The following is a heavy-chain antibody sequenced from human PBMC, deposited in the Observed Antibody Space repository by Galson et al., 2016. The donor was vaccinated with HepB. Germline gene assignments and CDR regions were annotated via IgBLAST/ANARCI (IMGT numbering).Heavy chain of an antibody. V-gene: IGHV1-8*01. CDR2: MSPNSGDT. Sequence: SLKVSCKASGYTFTNYDINWVRQAPGQGLEWLGWMSPNSGDTGYAQNFQGRVTLTRDTSISTAYMELSSLRSDDTAVYYCARDYGGNSGWFDPWGQGTLVTVSS. CDR1: GYTFTNYD. CDR3: ARDYGGNSGWFDP. D-gene: IGHD4-23*01. J-gene: IGHJ5*02.